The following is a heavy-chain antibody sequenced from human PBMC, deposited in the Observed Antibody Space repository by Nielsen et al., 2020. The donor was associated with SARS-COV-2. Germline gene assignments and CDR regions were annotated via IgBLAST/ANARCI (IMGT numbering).Heavy chain of an antibody. CDR3: AKDHLNSYSGSLGY. J-gene: IGHJ4*02. V-gene: IGHV3-30*18. Sequence: GGSLRLSCAASGFTFSSYGMHWVRQAPGKGLEWVAVISYDGSNKYYADSVKGRFTISRDNSKNTLYLQMNSLRAEDTAVYYCAKDHLNSYSGSLGYWGQGTLVTVSS. CDR2: ISYDGSNK. D-gene: IGHD1-26*01. CDR1: GFTFSSYG.